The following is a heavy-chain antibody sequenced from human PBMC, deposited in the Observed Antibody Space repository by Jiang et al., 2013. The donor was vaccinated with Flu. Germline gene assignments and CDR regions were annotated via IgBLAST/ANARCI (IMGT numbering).Heavy chain of an antibody. V-gene: IGHV4-34*01. Sequence: LLKPSETLSLTCAVYGGSFSGYYWSWIRQPPGKGLEWIGEINHSGSTNYNPSLKSRVTISVDTSKNQFSLKLSSVTAADTAVYYCAREFRHTAMVRLYYYYGMDVWGQGTTVTVSS. D-gene: IGHD5-18*01. CDR1: GGSFSGYY. CDR2: INHSGST. J-gene: IGHJ6*02. CDR3: AREFRHTAMVRLYYYYGMDV.